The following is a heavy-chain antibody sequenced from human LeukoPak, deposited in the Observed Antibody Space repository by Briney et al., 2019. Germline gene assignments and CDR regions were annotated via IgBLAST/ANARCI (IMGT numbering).Heavy chain of an antibody. J-gene: IGHJ4*02. CDR2: ISSGGSII. D-gene: IGHD3-16*02. CDR1: GFIFSSYE. V-gene: IGHV3-48*03. CDR3: ARVAYRGGYRLDY. Sequence: GGSLRLSCAASGFIFSSYETNWVRQAPGKGLEWVSYISSGGSIIYYADSVRGRFTISRDNAKNSLYLQMNSLRAEDTAVYYCARVAYRGGYRLDYWGQGTLVTVSS.